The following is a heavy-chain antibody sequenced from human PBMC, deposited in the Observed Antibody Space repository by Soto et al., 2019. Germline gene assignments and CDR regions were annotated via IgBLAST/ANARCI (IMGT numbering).Heavy chain of an antibody. J-gene: IGHJ5*02. CDR1: GGSIISADSY. Sequence: PSETLSLTCAVSGGSIISADSYWFWIRKHPGKGLEWIGYIAYSGDTYYNPSLRSRVTISEDTSENKFSLTLKSVPAADTAVDFCARDFERSAIGPWGQGTSVTVSS. D-gene: IGHD3-9*01. CDR2: IAYSGDT. V-gene: IGHV4-31*11. CDR3: ARDFERSAIGP.